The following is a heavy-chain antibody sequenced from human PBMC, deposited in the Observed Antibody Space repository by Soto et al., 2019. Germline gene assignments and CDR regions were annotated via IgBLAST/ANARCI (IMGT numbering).Heavy chain of an antibody. J-gene: IGHJ3*02. CDR2: IYTSGVT. CDR1: GASISPYY. Sequence: QVQLQESGPGLVKPSETLSLTCTVSGASISPYYWSWIRQPAGKGLECLGRIYTSGVTHYNPSLRSRVTMSADTSRNQFSLKLTSVTVADTAVYYCARGDWNDTFVIWGQGTMVTVSS. D-gene: IGHD1-1*01. CDR3: ARGDWNDTFVI. V-gene: IGHV4-4*07.